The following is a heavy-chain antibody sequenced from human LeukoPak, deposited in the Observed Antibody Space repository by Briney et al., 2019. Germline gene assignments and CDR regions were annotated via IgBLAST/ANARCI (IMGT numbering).Heavy chain of an antibody. Sequence: GGSLRLSCAASGFTFSSYAMSWVRQAPGKGLEWVSAISGSGGSTYYADSVKGRFTISRDNSKNTLYLQMNSLRAEDTAVYYCAKDRGRYYDSSGYYPDAFDIWGQGTMVTVSS. CDR3: AKDRGRYYDSSGYYPDAFDI. V-gene: IGHV3-23*01. CDR2: ISGSGGST. J-gene: IGHJ3*02. D-gene: IGHD3-22*01. CDR1: GFTFSSYA.